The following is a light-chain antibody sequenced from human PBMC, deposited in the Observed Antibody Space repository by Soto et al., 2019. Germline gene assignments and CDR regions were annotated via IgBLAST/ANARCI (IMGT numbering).Light chain of an antibody. V-gene: IGKV1-12*01. CDR2: DAS. CDR1: QGISSW. CDR3: QQYKNWPHT. Sequence: DIQMTQSPSSVSASVGDRVTITCRASQGISSWLAWYQQKPGKAPKLLIYDASSLESGVPSRFSGSGSGTEFTLTISSLQPDDFAVYYCQQYKNWPHTFGQGTKVDI. J-gene: IGKJ2*01.